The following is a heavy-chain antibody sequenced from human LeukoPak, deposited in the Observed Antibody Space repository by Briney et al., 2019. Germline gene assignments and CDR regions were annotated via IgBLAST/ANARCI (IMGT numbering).Heavy chain of an antibody. CDR3: AREDYDFWSGPKTYYYYYYMDV. D-gene: IGHD3-3*01. CDR1: GFTFSSYS. J-gene: IGHJ6*03. CDR2: INTDGSST. V-gene: IGHV3-74*01. Sequence: GGSLRLSCAASGFTFSSYSMNWVRQAPGKGLVWVSRINTDGSSTSYADSVKGRFTISRDNAKNTLYLQMNSLRAEDTAVYYCAREDYDFWSGPKTYYYYYYMDVLGKGTTVTVSS.